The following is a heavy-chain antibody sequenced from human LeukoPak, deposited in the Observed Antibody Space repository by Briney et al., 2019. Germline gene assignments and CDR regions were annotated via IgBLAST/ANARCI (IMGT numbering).Heavy chain of an antibody. D-gene: IGHD3-10*01. CDR1: GFTFSNYV. J-gene: IGHJ4*02. V-gene: IGHV3-23*01. Sequence: GGSLRLSRAASGFTFSNYVMSWVRQAPGKGLEWVSAITSGYTTHYADSVKGRFTITRDNSKNTLYLQMNSLRAEDTARYYCAKSYDYGSDSSYMSFDCWGQGALATVSS. CDR3: AKSYDYGSDSSYMSFDC. CDR2: ITSGYTT.